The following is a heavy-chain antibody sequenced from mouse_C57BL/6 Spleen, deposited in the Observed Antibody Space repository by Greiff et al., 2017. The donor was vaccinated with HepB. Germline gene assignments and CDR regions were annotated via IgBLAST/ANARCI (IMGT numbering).Heavy chain of an antibody. CDR3: ARVWDYDGAWFAY. CDR2: ISDGGSYT. J-gene: IGHJ3*01. CDR1: GFTFSSYA. V-gene: IGHV5-4*03. Sequence: EVKVVESGGGLVKPGGSLKLSCAASGFTFSSYAMSWVRQTPEKRLEWVATISDGGSYTYYPDNVKGRFTISRDNAKNNLYLQMSHLKSEDTAMYYCARVWDYDGAWFAYWGQGTLVTVSA. D-gene: IGHD2-4*01.